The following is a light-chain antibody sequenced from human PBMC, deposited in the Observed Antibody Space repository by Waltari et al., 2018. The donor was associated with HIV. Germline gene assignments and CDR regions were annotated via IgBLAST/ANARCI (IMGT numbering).Light chain of an antibody. V-gene: IGKV1-5*03. CDR2: RTS. Sequence: DVQMTQSPSNQSASVGDTVVITCRARQNIDNWLAWYHQRPGRAPKLLIYRTSVLESGVSSRFSGSGSGTEFTLTIRSLQPDDVGTYFCQQYSTHYGFGQGTRVE. J-gene: IGKJ2*01. CDR1: QNIDNW. CDR3: QQYSTHYG.